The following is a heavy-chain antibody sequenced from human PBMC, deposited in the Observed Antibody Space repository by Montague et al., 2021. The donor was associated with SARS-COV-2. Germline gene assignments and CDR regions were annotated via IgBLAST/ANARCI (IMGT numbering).Heavy chain of an antibody. CDR3: ARTLLDYYSMDV. J-gene: IGHJ6*02. D-gene: IGHD2/OR15-2a*01. CDR2: ISYDGSNK. Sequence: SLRLSCAASGFTFSSYAMHWVRQAPGKGLEWVAVISYDGSNKYYADSVKGRFTISRDNSKNTLYLQMNSLRAEDTAAYYCARTLLDYYSMDVWGQGTTVTVSS. CDR1: GFTFSSYA. V-gene: IGHV3-30-3*01.